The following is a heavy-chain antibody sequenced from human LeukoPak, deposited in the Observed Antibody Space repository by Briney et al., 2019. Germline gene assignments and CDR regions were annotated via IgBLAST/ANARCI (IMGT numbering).Heavy chain of an antibody. Sequence: SVKVSCKASGGTFTTYAIYWVRQAPGQGLEWMGGIIPMFGTTNYVQKFQGRVTITADRSTSTAYMELSSLRSEDTAVYYCARAGPTAYGDYYLPSRYYYFDLWGRGTLVTVSS. CDR3: ARAGPTAYGDYYLPSRYYYFDL. V-gene: IGHV1-69*06. D-gene: IGHD4-17*01. CDR1: GGTFTTYA. J-gene: IGHJ2*01. CDR2: IIPMFGTT.